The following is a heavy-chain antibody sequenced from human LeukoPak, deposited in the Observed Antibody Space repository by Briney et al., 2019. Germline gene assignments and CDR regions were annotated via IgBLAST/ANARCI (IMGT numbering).Heavy chain of an antibody. CDR2: ISSSSSHT. J-gene: IGHJ6*04. CDR3: ARDSGPGGHYYYYGMDV. D-gene: IGHD3-10*01. Sequence: GGSLRLSCAASGFTFSDYYMSWIRQAPGKGLEWVSYISSSSSHTNYADSVKGRFTISRDNAKNSLYLQMNSLRAEDTAVYYCARDSGPGGHYYYYGMDVWGKGTTVTVSS. V-gene: IGHV3-11*06. CDR1: GFTFSDYY.